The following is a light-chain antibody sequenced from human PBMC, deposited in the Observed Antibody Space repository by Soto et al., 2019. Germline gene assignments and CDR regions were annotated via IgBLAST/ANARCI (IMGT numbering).Light chain of an antibody. CDR2: GSS. V-gene: IGKV3-20*01. J-gene: IGKJ5*01. Sequence: PGERASLSCGASQSISSSFLAWYQHKPGQAPRLLIYGSSSRATGIPDRFSGTGSETDFTLTISRLEPEDFAVYYCQQYDNSPITFGQGTRLEIK. CDR3: QQYDNSPIT. CDR1: QSISSSF.